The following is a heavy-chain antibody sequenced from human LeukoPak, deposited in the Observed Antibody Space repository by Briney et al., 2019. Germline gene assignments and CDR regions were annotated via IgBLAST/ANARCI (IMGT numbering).Heavy chain of an antibody. CDR2: ISYDGSAK. V-gene: IGHV3-30*18. CDR1: GSAFTTYG. Sequence: GGSLRLSCAASGSAFTTYGMHWVRQAPGKGLDWVAVISYDGSAKYYADSVKGRFTISRDNSKFTLYLQVNSLRAEDTAVYYCAKDLDCPTTSCYHPLFDYWGQGTLVTVSS. CDR3: AKDLDCPTTSCYHPLFDY. J-gene: IGHJ4*02. D-gene: IGHD2-2*01.